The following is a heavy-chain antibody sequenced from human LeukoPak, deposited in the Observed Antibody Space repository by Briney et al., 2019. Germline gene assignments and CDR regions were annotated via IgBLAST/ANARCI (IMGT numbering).Heavy chain of an antibody. Sequence: GGSLRLSCAVSGSTVSSNYMSWVRQTPGKGLEWVSVIYSDGNTYYADSVRGRFTISRDNSKNTLYLQMNSLRAEDTAVYYCARVKRDGFNSDAFDIWGQGTMVTVSS. J-gene: IGHJ3*02. CDR2: IYSDGNT. CDR3: ARVKRDGFNSDAFDI. CDR1: GSTVSSNY. D-gene: IGHD5-24*01. V-gene: IGHV3-53*01.